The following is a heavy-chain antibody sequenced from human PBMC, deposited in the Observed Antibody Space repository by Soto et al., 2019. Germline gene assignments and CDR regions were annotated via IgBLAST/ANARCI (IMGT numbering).Heavy chain of an antibody. V-gene: IGHV1-18*01. D-gene: IGHD3-22*01. J-gene: IGHJ6*02. CDR3: ARELGYYYDSSGPHYYYGMDV. CDR2: ISAYNGNT. Sequence: ASVKVSCKASGYTFTSYGISWVRQAPGQGLEWMGWISAYNGNTNYAQKLQGRVTMTTDTSTSTAYMELRSLRSDDTAVYYCARELGYYYDSSGPHYYYGMDVWGQGTTVTV. CDR1: GYTFTSYG.